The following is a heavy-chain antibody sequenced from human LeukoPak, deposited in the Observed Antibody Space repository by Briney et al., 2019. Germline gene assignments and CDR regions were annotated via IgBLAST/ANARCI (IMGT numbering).Heavy chain of an antibody. J-gene: IGHJ4*02. Sequence: GSLRLSCVASGFTFSDYSMNWVRQAPGKGLEWVSSISSSSNYIYYADSVKGRFTISRDNSKNALYLQMNSLRAEDTALYYCAKDSRAYCTSTSCFDFDFWGQGILVTVSS. CDR2: ISSSSNYI. CDR1: GFTFSDYS. V-gene: IGHV3-21*04. D-gene: IGHD2-2*01. CDR3: AKDSRAYCTSTSCFDFDF.